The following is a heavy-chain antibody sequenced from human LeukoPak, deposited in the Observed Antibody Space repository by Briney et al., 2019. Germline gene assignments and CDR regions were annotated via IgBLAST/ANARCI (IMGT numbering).Heavy chain of an antibody. D-gene: IGHD4-11*01. CDR1: GFTYSNYW. Sequence: GGCLRLFCAASGFTYSNYWMSWVRQAPGKGLEWVASIRPDGDGDHFMDSVKGRFTISRDNAERSLFLQMNSLRADDTAVYYCARLMGGVTTYDSWGQGTLVTVSS. V-gene: IGHV3-7*01. J-gene: IGHJ4*02. CDR3: ARLMGGVTTYDS. CDR2: IRPDGDGD.